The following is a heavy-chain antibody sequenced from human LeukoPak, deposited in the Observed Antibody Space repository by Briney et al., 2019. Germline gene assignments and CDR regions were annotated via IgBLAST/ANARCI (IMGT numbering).Heavy chain of an antibody. Sequence: GGSLRLSCAASGFTVSSNYMSWVRQAPGKGLEWVSVIQSGGTTYYADSVKGRFIISRDNSKNTLYLQMNSLRAEDTAVYYCTRGYVGIDYWGQGTMVTVSS. CDR3: TRGYVGIDY. CDR1: GFTVSSNY. D-gene: IGHD5-12*01. J-gene: IGHJ3*01. V-gene: IGHV3-53*01. CDR2: IQSGGTT.